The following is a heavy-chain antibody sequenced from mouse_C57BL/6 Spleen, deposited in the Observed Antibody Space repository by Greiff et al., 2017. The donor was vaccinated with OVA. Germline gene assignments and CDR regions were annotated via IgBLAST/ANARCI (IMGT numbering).Heavy chain of an antibody. D-gene: IGHD2-3*01. CDR3: AREGYYIRYFDV. CDR1: GFTFSDYY. V-gene: IGHV5-16*01. Sequence: EVKLMESEGGLVQPGSSMKLSCTASGFTFSDYYMAWVSQVPEKGLEWVANINYDGSSTYYLDSLKSRFIISRDNAKNILYLQMSSLKSEDTATYYCAREGYYIRYFDVWGTGTTVTVSA. CDR2: INYDGSST. J-gene: IGHJ1*03.